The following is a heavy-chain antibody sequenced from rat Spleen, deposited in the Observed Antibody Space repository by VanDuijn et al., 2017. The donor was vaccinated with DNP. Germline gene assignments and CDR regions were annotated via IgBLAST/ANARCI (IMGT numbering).Heavy chain of an antibody. J-gene: IGHJ1*01. Sequence: EVQLVESGGGLVQPGRSLKLSCAASGFTFSDYYMAWVRQAPTKGLEWVTYISYDGGSSDYGDSVKGRFTISRDNAKSTLYLQMDSLRSEDTATYYCARGAVATYYWYFDFWGPGTMVTVSS. V-gene: IGHV5-20*01. CDR1: GFTFSDYY. CDR2: ISYDGGSS. D-gene: IGHD1-3*01. CDR3: ARGAVATYYWYFDF.